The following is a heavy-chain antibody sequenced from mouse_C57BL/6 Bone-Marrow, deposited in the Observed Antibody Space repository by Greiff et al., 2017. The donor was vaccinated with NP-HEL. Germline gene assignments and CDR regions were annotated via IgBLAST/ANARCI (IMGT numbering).Heavy chain of an antibody. V-gene: IGHV1-82*01. CDR3: ARGYYGSNYFDY. Sequence: QVQLQQSGPELVKPGASVKISCKASGYAFSRSWMNWVKQRPGKGLEWIGRIYPGDGDTNYNGKFKGKATLTADKSSSTAYMQLSSLTSEDSAVYFCARGYYGSNYFDYWGQGTTLTVSS. J-gene: IGHJ2*01. CDR2: IYPGDGDT. CDR1: GYAFSRSW. D-gene: IGHD1-1*01.